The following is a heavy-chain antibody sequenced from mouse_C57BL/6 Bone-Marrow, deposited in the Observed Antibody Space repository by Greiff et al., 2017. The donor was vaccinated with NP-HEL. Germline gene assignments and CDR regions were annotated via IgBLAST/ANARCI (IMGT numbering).Heavy chain of an antibody. CDR1: GYTFTSYW. J-gene: IGHJ2*01. Sequence: QVQLQQPGAELVRPGTSVKLSCKASGYTFTSYWMHWVTQRPGQGLEWIGVIDPSDSYTNYNQKFKGKATLTVDTSSSTAYMQLSSLTSEDSAVYYCANYNWGQGTTLTVSS. V-gene: IGHV1-59*01. D-gene: IGHD1-1*01. CDR2: IDPSDSYT. CDR3: ANYN.